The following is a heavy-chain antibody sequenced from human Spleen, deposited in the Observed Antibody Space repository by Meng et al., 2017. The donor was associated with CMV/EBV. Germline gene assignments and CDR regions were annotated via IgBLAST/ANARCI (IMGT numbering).Heavy chain of an antibody. V-gene: IGHV4-61*01. CDR3: ARVSYYDFWSGYHEWFDP. CDR2: IYYSGST. Sequence: SETLSLTCTVSGGSVSSGSYYWSWIRQPPGKGLEWIGYIYYSGSTNYNPSLKSRVTISVDTSKNQFSLKLSSVTAADTAVYYCARVSYYDFWSGYHEWFDPWGQGTLVTVSS. D-gene: IGHD3-3*01. J-gene: IGHJ5*02. CDR1: GGSVSSGSYY.